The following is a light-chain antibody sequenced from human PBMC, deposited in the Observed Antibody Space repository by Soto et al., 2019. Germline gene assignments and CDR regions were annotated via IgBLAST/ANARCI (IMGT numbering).Light chain of an antibody. CDR1: SSDVGSYKL. V-gene: IGLV2-23*01. J-gene: IGLJ3*02. CDR3: CSYAGSNSWV. Sequence: QSALTQPASVSGSPGQSITISCTGTSSDVGSYKLVSWYQQHPGKAPKLMIYEGSQRPSGVSNRFSVFKSGNTASLTISGLQAEDEADYYCCSYAGSNSWVFGGGTKVTVL. CDR2: EGS.